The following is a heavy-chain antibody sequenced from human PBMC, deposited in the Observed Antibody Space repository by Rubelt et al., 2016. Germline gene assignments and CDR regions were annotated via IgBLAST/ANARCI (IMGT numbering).Heavy chain of an antibody. CDR1: GYSISSGYY. CDR2: IYHSGRT. D-gene: IGHD3-3*01. CDR3: ASADYDFWSGSDRNWFDP. V-gene: IGHV4-38-2*02. J-gene: IGHJ5*02. Sequence: QVQLQESGPGLVKPSETLSLTCTVSGYSISSGYYWGWIRQPPGKGLEWIGSIYHSGRTYYNPSLKSRVTISVDTSNNQFSRKLSAVTAADTAVYYCASADYDFWSGSDRNWFDPWGQGTLVTVSS.